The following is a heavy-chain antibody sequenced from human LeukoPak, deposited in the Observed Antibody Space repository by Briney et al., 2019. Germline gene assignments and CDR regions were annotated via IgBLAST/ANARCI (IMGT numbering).Heavy chain of an antibody. V-gene: IGHV3-9*01. J-gene: IGHJ4*02. Sequence: GRSLRLSCAASGFTFDDYAMHWVRQAPGKGLEWVSGISWNSGSIGYADSVKGRFTTSRDNAKNTLYLQMNSLRADDTAVYYCARDTLGEGEDANYAVYYFDYWGQGTVVTVSS. CDR2: ISWNSGSI. CDR3: ARDTLGEGEDANYAVYYFDY. D-gene: IGHD4/OR15-4a*01. CDR1: GFTFDDYA.